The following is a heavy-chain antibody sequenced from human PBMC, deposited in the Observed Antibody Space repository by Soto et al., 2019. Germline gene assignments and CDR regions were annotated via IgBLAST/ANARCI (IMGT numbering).Heavy chain of an antibody. CDR2: ISAYNGNT. V-gene: IGHV1-18*01. CDR3: ARNYDYVWGSYRLSPDV. J-gene: IGHJ6*02. D-gene: IGHD3-16*02. Sequence: ASVKVSCKASGYTFTSYGISWVRQAPGQGLEWMGWISAYNGNTNYAQKLQGRVTMTTDTSTSTAYMELRSLRSDDTAVYYCARNYDYVWGSYRLSPDVWGQGTTVTGSS. CDR1: GYTFTSYG.